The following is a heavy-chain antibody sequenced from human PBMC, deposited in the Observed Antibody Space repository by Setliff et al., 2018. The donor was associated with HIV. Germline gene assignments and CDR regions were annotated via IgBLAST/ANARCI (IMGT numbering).Heavy chain of an antibody. CDR1: GYTFTGYY. J-gene: IGHJ4*02. D-gene: IGHD3-22*01. Sequence: ASVKVSCKASGYTFTGYYMHWVRQAPGQGLEWMGWINPNSGGTNYAQKFQGRVTMTRDTSISTAYMELSRLRSDDTVVYYCAREVDYYDSSGYFNWGQGTLVTVSS. V-gene: IGHV1-2*02. CDR2: INPNSGGT. CDR3: AREVDYYDSSGYFN.